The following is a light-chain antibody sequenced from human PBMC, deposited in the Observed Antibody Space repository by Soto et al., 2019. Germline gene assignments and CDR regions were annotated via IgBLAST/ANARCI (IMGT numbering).Light chain of an antibody. V-gene: IGLV2-14*01. CDR1: SSDVGGYNS. CDR2: EVS. CDR3: SSYTSSRTLYV. Sequence: QSALAQPASVSGSPGQSITISCTGTSSDVGGYNSVSWYQQHPGKAPKLMIYEVSNRPSGVSNRFSGSKSGNTASLTISGLQAEDEADYYRSSYTSSRTLYVFGTGTKVTVL. J-gene: IGLJ1*01.